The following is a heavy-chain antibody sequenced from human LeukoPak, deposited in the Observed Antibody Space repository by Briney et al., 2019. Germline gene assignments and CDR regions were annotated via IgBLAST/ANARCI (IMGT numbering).Heavy chain of an antibody. J-gene: IGHJ4*02. CDR2: ISGGGGST. V-gene: IGHV3-23*01. CDR3: AKLSNSVYDLLYFDY. CDR1: GITFSSYS. D-gene: IGHD5/OR15-5a*01. Sequence: PGGSLRLSCAASGITFSSYSMTWVRQAPGKGLEWVSAISGGGGSTYYADSVKGRFTLSRDNSKNTLYLQMNSLRAEDTAVYYCAKLSNSVYDLLYFDYWGQGTLVTVSS.